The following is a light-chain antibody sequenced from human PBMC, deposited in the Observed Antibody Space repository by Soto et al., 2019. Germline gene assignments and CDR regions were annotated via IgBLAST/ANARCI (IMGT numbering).Light chain of an antibody. CDR1: QSVSSN. Sequence: EIMLTQSPATLSLSPGETATLSCRASQSVSSNLAWYHQKPGQAPRLLIYGASTRATGIPARFSGSGSGTEFTLTISSLQSGDFAVYYCQQYADWPRTFGQGTKVDI. CDR3: QQYADWPRT. CDR2: GAS. V-gene: IGKV3-15*01. J-gene: IGKJ1*01.